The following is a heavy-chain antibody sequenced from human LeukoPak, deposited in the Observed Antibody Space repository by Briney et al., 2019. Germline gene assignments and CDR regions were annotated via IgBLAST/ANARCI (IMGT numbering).Heavy chain of an antibody. CDR3: ARGEYGSGSYLYYYYYYMDV. CDR2: MNPNSGNT. Sequence: VASVKVSCKASGYTFTSYDINWVRQATGQGLEWMGWMNPNSGNTGYAQKFQGRVTITRNTSISTAYMEPSSLRSEDTAVYYCARGEYGSGSYLYYYYYYMDVWGKGTTVTVSS. CDR1: GYTFTSYD. J-gene: IGHJ6*03. D-gene: IGHD3-10*01. V-gene: IGHV1-8*03.